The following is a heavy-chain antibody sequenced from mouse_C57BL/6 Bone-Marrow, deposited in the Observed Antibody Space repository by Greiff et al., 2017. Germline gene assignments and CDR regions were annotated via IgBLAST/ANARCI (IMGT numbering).Heavy chain of an antibody. CDR2: ISSGSSTI. CDR3: ARNGDGDYAMDY. V-gene: IGHV5-17*01. Sequence: EVKVEESGGGLVKPGGSLKLSCAASGFTFSDYGMHWVRQAPEKGLEWVAYISSGSSTIYYADTVKGRFTISRDNAKNTLFLQMTSLRSEDTAMYYCARNGDGDYAMDYWGQGTSVTVSS. CDR1: GFTFSDYG. D-gene: IGHD2-3*01. J-gene: IGHJ4*01.